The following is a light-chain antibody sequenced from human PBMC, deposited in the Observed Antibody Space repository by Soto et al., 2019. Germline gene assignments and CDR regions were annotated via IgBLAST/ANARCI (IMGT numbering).Light chain of an antibody. CDR1: QSIRSSS. Sequence: EIVLTQSPGTLSLSPGERVTLSCRASQSIRSSSAWYQQKPGQAPRLLVYYASTRASGIPDRFSGSGSGTNFTLTISRLEPEDFAVYYCQQYGSSPFTFGPGTRVDF. J-gene: IGKJ3*01. V-gene: IGKV3-20*01. CDR2: YAS. CDR3: QQYGSSPFT.